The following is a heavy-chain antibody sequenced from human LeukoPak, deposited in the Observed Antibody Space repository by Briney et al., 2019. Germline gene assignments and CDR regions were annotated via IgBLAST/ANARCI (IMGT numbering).Heavy chain of an antibody. J-gene: IGHJ1*01. CDR1: GFTFSTYG. CDR2: IRYDGSNK. V-gene: IGHV3-30*02. CDR3: AKDYLSGSYNAEYFQH. Sequence: GGSLRLSCAASGFTFSTYGMHWVRQAPGKGLEWVAFIRYDGSNKYYADSVKGRFTISRDNSKNTLYLQMNSLRAEDTAVYYCAKDYLSGSYNAEYFQHWGQGTLVTVSS. D-gene: IGHD1-26*01.